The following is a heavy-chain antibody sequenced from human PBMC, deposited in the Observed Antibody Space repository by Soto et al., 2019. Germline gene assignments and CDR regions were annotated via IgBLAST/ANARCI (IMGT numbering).Heavy chain of an antibody. D-gene: IGHD2-2*01. CDR2: ISYSGST. Sequence: SDTLSLTCTVSGGSISSGGYYWSWIRQHPGTGLEWIGHISYSGSTYYNTSLKSRVTISVDKSKNQFSLKLSSVTAADTAVFYCASLPATSEFDFRGQRTLDTGSS. CDR3: ASLPATSEFDF. J-gene: IGHJ4*02. V-gene: IGHV4-31*03. CDR1: GGSISSGGYY.